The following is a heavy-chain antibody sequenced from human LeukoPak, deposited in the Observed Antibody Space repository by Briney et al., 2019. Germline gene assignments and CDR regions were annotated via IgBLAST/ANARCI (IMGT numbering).Heavy chain of an antibody. D-gene: IGHD3-10*01. V-gene: IGHV3-23*01. CDR3: ARDARSHYYYGSGSYSNWFDP. J-gene: IGHJ5*02. Sequence: PGGSLRLSCAASGFTFSSYAMSWVRQAPGKGLEWVSAISGSGGSTNYADSVKGRFTISRDNAKNTLYLQMDSLRAEDTAVYYCARDARSHYYYGSGSYSNWFDPWGQGTLVTVSS. CDR1: GFTFSSYA. CDR2: ISGSGGST.